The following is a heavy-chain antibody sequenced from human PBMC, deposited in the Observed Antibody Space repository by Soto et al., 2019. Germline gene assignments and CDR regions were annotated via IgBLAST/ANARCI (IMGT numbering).Heavy chain of an antibody. V-gene: IGHV4-30-2*01. CDR3: ARAPDY. J-gene: IGHJ4*02. Sequence: SETLSLTCAVSGGSISSGGYSWSWIRQPPGKGLEWIGYMYHSRSTYYNPSLKSRVTISIDRSKNQFSLKLSSVTAADTAVYYCARAPDYWGQGILVTVSS. CDR2: MYHSRST. CDR1: GGSISSGGYS.